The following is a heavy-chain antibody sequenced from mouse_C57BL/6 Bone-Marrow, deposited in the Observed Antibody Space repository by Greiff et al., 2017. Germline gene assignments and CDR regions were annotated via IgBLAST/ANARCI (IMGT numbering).Heavy chain of an antibody. CDR3: AREFHWYFDV. Sequence: VQLQQSGAELVRPGTSVKMSCKASGYTFTNYWIGWAKQRPGHGLEWIGDIYPGGGYTNYNEKFKGKATLTADKSSSTAYMQFSSLTSEASAIYYCAREFHWYFDVWGTGTTVTVSS. CDR2: IYPGGGYT. J-gene: IGHJ1*03. CDR1: GYTFTNYW. V-gene: IGHV1-63*01.